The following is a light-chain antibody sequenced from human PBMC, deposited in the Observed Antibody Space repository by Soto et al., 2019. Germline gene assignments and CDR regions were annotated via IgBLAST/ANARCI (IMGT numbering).Light chain of an antibody. CDR1: QSIRRY. CDR2: AVS. Sequence: DIKMTQSPSSLSASVGDRVAITCRASQSIRRYLNWYQHKPGQAPNLLIYAVSNLQSGVPSRFSGSGSGTDFTLSISSLQPEDFATYYCQESYSSPYTFGQGTKVDIK. J-gene: IGKJ2*01. V-gene: IGKV1-39*01. CDR3: QESYSSPYT.